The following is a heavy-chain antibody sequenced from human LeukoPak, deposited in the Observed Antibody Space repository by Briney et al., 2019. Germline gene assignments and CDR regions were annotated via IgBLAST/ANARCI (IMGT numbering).Heavy chain of an antibody. CDR1: GFTFSSYG. V-gene: IGHV3-33*01. CDR2: TWYDGSNK. Sequence: GGSLRLSCAASGFTFSSYGMHWVRQAPGKGLEWVAVTWYDGSNKYYADSVKGRFTISRDNSKNTLYLQMNSLRAEDTAVYYCARDRSYGYFDYWGQGTLVTVSS. J-gene: IGHJ4*02. D-gene: IGHD3-16*01. CDR3: ARDRSYGYFDY.